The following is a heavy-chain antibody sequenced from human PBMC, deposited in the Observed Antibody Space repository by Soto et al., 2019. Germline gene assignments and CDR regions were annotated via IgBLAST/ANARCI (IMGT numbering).Heavy chain of an antibody. CDR2: VAYDGHTK. CDR1: GFTFSTYG. V-gene: IGHV3-30*18. CDR3: GKEYDDSRYYITSDY. D-gene: IGHD3-22*01. J-gene: IGHJ4*02. Sequence: QVQLVESGGGVVQPGRSLRLSCAASGFTFSTYGMHWIRQAPGKGLEWVAVVAYDGHTKFYADSVRGRFTVSRDNSKNTVSLQLDSLRAEDTAVYYSGKEYDDSRYYITSDYWGQGTLVTVSS.